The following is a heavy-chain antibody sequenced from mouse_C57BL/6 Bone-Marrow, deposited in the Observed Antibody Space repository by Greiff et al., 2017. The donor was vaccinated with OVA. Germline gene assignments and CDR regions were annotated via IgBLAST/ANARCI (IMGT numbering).Heavy chain of an antibody. CDR1: GFTFSSYG. CDR2: ISSGGSYT. J-gene: IGHJ3*01. D-gene: IGHD2-2*01. V-gene: IGHV5-6*02. Sequence: DVKLVESGGDLVKPGGSLKLSCAASGFTFSSYGMSWVRQTPDKRLEWVATISSGGSYTYYPDSVKGRFTISRDNAKNTLYLQMSSLKSEDTAMYYCARLGFVAYWGQGTLVTVSA. CDR3: ARLGFVAY.